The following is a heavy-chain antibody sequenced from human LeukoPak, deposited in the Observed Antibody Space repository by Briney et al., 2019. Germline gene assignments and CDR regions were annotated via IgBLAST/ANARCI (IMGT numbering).Heavy chain of an antibody. CDR1: GFTFSNSA. CDR3: AKDLVRGADC. Sequence: PGGSLRLSCEASGFTFSNSAMSWVRQAPGKGLEWVSATTGSGGSTFYADSVRGRFMISRDNSKNTLYLQMNSLRAEDTAMYYCAKDLVRGADCWGQGTLVTVSS. CDR2: TTGSGGST. D-gene: IGHD3-10*01. V-gene: IGHV3-23*01. J-gene: IGHJ4*02.